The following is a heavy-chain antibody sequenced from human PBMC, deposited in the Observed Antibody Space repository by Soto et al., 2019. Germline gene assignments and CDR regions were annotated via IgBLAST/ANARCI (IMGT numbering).Heavy chain of an antibody. CDR3: ARPTYYYDSSGPPAY. J-gene: IGHJ4*02. V-gene: IGHV1-18*01. CDR2: INADNGNT. D-gene: IGHD3-22*01. Sequence: ASVKASCKASGYTFIRYGITCVRQAPGQGFEWMGWINADNGNTKYSQKFQGRFTVSRDNAKNSLYLQMNSLRAEDTAVYYCARPTYYYDSSGPPAYWGQGTLVTVSS. CDR1: GYTFIRYG.